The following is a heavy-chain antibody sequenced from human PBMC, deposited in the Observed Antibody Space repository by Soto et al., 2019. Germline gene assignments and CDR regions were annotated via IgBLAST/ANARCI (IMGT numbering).Heavy chain of an antibody. CDR3: ARDKSSGWSVDY. Sequence: ASVKVSCKASGYTFTSYAMHWVRQAPGQRLEWMGWINAGNGNTKYSQKFQGRVTITRDTSASTAYMELSSLRSEDTAVYYCARDKSSGWSVDYWGQGTLVTVSS. J-gene: IGHJ4*02. V-gene: IGHV1-3*01. CDR2: INAGNGNT. CDR1: GYTFTSYA. D-gene: IGHD6-19*01.